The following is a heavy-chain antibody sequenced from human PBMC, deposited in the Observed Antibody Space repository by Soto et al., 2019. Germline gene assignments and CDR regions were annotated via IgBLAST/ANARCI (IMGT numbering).Heavy chain of an antibody. CDR1: GFSVSSNY. J-gene: IGHJ5*02. V-gene: IGHV3-53*01. Sequence: GGSLRLSCAASGFSVSSNYMTWVRQAPGKGLEWVSIIYSDGRTNYADSVKGRFTISRDNSKNTVYLQMTSLSADDTAVYYCAREISAGFGEPWLDPWGQGTLVTVSS. CDR2: IYSDGRT. CDR3: AREISAGFGEPWLDP. D-gene: IGHD3-10*01.